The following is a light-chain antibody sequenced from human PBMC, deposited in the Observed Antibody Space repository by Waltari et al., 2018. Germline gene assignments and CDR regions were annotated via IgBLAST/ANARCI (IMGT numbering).Light chain of an antibody. Sequence: DIQMTQSPSSLSASVGDRVTITCRASQDISSNLAWFQQKPGKAPKSLIYGASSLQSGVTSKFSGSGSGTDFTLTSSSLQPEDRATYYCQQYNSYPFTFGPGTKVDVK. V-gene: IGKV1-16*02. J-gene: IGKJ3*01. CDR1: QDISSN. CDR2: GAS. CDR3: QQYNSYPFT.